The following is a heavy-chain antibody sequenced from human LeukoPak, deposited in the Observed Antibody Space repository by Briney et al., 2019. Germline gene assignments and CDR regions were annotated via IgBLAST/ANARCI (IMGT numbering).Heavy chain of an antibody. Sequence: ASVKVSCKASGYTFSSYGISWVRQAPGQGLEWVGWINGFNSDTKYAQQLQGRVSMTTDTSTSTTYMELTSLRSDDTAVYYCARDYNYLIDYWGQGTLVTVSS. V-gene: IGHV1-18*01. CDR2: INGFNSDT. CDR3: ARDYNYLIDY. D-gene: IGHD5-24*01. CDR1: GYTFSSYG. J-gene: IGHJ4*02.